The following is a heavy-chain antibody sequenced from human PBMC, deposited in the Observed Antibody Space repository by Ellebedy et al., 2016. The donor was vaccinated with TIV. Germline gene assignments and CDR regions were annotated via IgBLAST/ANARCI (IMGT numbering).Heavy chain of an antibody. CDR1: GYIFTNYW. D-gene: IGHD6-19*01. CDR3: ARLRAAVPGTRTFGWYFDF. J-gene: IGHJ2*01. Sequence: GESLKISCNLSGYIFTNYWIAWVRQQAGESLEWMGATFPGDSDTRYSPSFQGQVTVSADKSISTAYLQWSSLKASDTAIYYCARLRAAVPGTRTFGWYFDFWGRGTLVTVSS. CDR2: TFPGDSDT. V-gene: IGHV5-51*01.